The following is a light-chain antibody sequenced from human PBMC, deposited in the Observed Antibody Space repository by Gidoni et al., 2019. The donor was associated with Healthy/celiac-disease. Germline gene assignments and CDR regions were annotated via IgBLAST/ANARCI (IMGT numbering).Light chain of an antibody. CDR3: QQYGSSPPLT. V-gene: IGKV3-20*01. CDR2: GAP. CDR1: QSVSSSY. Sequence: EIVLPQSPGTRSLSPGERATLACRASQSVSSSYLAWYQQQPGQAPRFLIYGAPSRATGIPDRFSGSGSGTDFTLTISRLEPEDFAVYYCQQYGSSPPLTFGGGTKVEIK. J-gene: IGKJ4*01.